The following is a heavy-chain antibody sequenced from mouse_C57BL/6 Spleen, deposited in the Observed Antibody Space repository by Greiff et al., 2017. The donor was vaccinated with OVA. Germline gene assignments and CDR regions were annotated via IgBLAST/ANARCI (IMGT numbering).Heavy chain of an antibody. D-gene: IGHD4-1*01. CDR2: INSDGSST. CDR1: GFTFSDYY. CDR3: ARDNWYYFDY. Sequence: EVMLVESERGLVQPGSSMKLSCTASGFTFSDYYMAWVRQVPEKGLEWVANINSDGSSTYYLDSLKSRFIISRDNAKNILYLQMSSLKSEATATYYCARDNWYYFDYWGQGTTLTVSS. J-gene: IGHJ2*01. V-gene: IGHV5-16*01.